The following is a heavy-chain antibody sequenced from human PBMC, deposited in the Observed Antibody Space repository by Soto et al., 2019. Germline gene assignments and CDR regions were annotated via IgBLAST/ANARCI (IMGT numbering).Heavy chain of an antibody. CDR3: AKDLALWFGEWGYYFDY. CDR2: ISGSGGST. CDR1: GFTFSSYA. D-gene: IGHD3-10*01. V-gene: IGHV3-23*01. J-gene: IGHJ4*02. Sequence: EVQLLESGGGLVQPGGSLRLSCAASGFTFSSYAMSWVRQAPGKGLEWVSAISGSGGSTYYADSVKGRFTISRDNSKNTLYLQMNSLRAEDTAVYYCAKDLALWFGEWGYYFDYWGQATLVTVSS.